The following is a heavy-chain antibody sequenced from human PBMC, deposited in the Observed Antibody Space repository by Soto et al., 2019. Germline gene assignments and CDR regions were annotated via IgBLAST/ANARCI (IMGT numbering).Heavy chain of an antibody. Sequence: GGSLRLSCAASGFTFSSYSMNWVRQAPGKGLEWVSSISSSRSYIYYADSVKGRFTISRDNPKNSLYLQVNSLRAEDTAVYYCARDKYGDYVVDYWGQGTLVTVSS. CDR3: ARDKYGDYVVDY. CDR1: GFTFSSYS. V-gene: IGHV3-21*01. CDR2: ISSSRSYI. D-gene: IGHD4-17*01. J-gene: IGHJ4*02.